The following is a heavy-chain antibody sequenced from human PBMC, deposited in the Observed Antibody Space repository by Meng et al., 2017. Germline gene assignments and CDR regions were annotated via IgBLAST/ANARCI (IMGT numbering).Heavy chain of an antibody. CDR3: ARREIPRDGYRN. CDR2: INPKSGDT. J-gene: IGHJ4*02. Sequence: VDLVQSGAEVKKPGASVKVSCKPSGYNFPDYYIHWVRRAPGQGLEWMGRINPKSGDTHYAQKFQARVTMTRDTSISTAYMELSRLRSDDTAVYYCARREIPRDGYRNWGQGTLVTVSS. V-gene: IGHV1-2*06. D-gene: IGHD5-24*01. CDR1: GYNFPDYY.